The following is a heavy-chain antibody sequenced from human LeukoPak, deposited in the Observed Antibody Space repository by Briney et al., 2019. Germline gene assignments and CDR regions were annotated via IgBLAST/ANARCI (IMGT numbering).Heavy chain of an antibody. D-gene: IGHD6-13*01. J-gene: IGHJ4*02. CDR2: INIGGTNT. Sequence: GGSLRLSCAASGFTFNDYYMSWIRQAPGKGLEWLSYINIGGTNTHYADSVKGRFTISRDNAKNSLYLQMNSLRAEDTALYYCAKVAAAGQYYFDYWGQGTLVTVSS. CDR3: AKVAAAGQYYFDY. CDR1: GFTFNDYY. V-gene: IGHV3-11*01.